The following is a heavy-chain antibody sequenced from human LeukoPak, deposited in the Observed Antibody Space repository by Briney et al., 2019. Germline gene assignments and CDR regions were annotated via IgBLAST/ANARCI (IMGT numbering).Heavy chain of an antibody. D-gene: IGHD4-17*01. Sequence: PSETLSLTCSVSGGSISSRGYYWGWIRQPPGKGLEWMGSMYYSGTTYSNPSLKSRVTFSVDTSKNQFSLKLNSVTAADTAVYYCARGGDYGDLRYFDYWGQGTLVTVSS. J-gene: IGHJ4*02. CDR1: GGSISSRGYY. CDR2: MYYSGTT. V-gene: IGHV4-39*07. CDR3: ARGGDYGDLRYFDY.